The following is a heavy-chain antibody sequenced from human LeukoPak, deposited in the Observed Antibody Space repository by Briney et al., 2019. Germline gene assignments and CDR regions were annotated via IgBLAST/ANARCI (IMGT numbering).Heavy chain of an antibody. CDR1: GFTFSSYW. V-gene: IGHV3-74*01. Sequence: GGSLRLSCAASGFTFSSYWMRWVRQAPGKGLVWVSRINSDGSSTSYADSVKGRFTISRDNAKNTLYLQMNSLRAEDTAVYYCARKSSSGYCFDYWGQGTLVTVSS. CDR3: ARKSSSGYCFDY. D-gene: IGHD3-22*01. J-gene: IGHJ4*02. CDR2: INSDGSST.